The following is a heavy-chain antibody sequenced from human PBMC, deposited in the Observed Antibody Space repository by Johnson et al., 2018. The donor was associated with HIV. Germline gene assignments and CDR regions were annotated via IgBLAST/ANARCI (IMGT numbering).Heavy chain of an antibody. CDR1: GFTFDDYG. J-gene: IGHJ3*02. D-gene: IGHD5-24*01. V-gene: IGHV3-66*01. CDR3: ARACRDGYTCDAFDI. CDR2: IFSGGST. Sequence: VQLVESGGGLVQPGGSLRLSCAASGFTFDDYGMTWVRQSPGKGLEWVSVIFSGGSTYYAGFVKGRFTISRDNSKNTLYLQMNSLRAEDTAVYYCARACRDGYTCDAFDIWGQGTMVTVSS.